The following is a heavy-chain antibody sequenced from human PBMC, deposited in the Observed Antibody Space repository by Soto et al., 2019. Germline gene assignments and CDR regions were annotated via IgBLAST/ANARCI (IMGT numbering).Heavy chain of an antibody. CDR1: GFTFSSYA. CDR2: ISGSGGST. J-gene: IGHJ6*02. V-gene: IGHV3-23*01. Sequence: HPGGSLRLSCAASGFTFSSYAMSWVRQAPGKGLEWVSAISGSGGSTYYADSVKGRFTISRDNSKNTLYLQMNSLRAEDTAVYYCAKDNIKNAPAADYYYGMDVWGQGTTVTVSS. D-gene: IGHD1-1*01. CDR3: AKDNIKNAPAADYYYGMDV.